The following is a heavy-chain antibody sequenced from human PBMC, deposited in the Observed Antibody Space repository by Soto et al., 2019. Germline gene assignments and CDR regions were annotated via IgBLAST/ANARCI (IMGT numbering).Heavy chain of an antibody. D-gene: IGHD3-22*01. CDR3: ARDVDPYYYDSSGYPPFDY. CDR1: GYTFTSYD. J-gene: IGHJ4*02. CDR2: MNPNSGNT. Sequence: ASVKVSCKASGYTFTSYDINWVRQATGQGLERMGWMNPNSGNTNYAQKLQGRVTMTTDTSTSTAYMELRSLRSDDTAVYYCARDVDPYYYDSSGYPPFDYWGQGTLVTVSS. V-gene: IGHV1-18*01.